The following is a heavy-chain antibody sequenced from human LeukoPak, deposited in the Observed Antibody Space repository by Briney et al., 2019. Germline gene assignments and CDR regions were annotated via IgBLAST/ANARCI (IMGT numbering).Heavy chain of an antibody. CDR1: GGTFSSYA. CDR3: ARDRGFSSGWYFGYFDY. D-gene: IGHD6-19*01. J-gene: IGHJ4*02. V-gene: IGHV1-69*13. CDR2: IIPIFGTA. Sequence: GASVKVSCKASGGTFSSYAISWVRQAPGQGLEWMGGIIPIFGTANYAQKFQGRVTITADESTSTAYMELSSLRSEDTAVYYCARDRGFSSGWYFGYFDYWGQGTLVTVSS.